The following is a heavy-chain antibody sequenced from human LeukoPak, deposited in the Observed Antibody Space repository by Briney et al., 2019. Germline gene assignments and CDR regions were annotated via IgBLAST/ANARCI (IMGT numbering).Heavy chain of an antibody. CDR1: GYTFTGYY. D-gene: IGHD5-18*01. J-gene: IGHJ4*02. Sequence: VASVKVSCKASGYTFTGYYMHWVRQAPGQGLEWMGWINPNSGGTDYAQKFQGRVTMTRDTSISTAYMELSRLRSDDTAVYYCARGQGYSLFPDNYYFDYWGQGALVTVSS. CDR2: INPNSGGT. V-gene: IGHV1-2*02. CDR3: ARGQGYSLFPDNYYFDY.